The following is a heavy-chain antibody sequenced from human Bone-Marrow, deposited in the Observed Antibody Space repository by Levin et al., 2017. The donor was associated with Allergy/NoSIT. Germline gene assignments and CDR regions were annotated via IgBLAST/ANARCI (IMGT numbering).Heavy chain of an antibody. CDR2: IIPIFGTA. CDR1: GGTFSSYA. J-gene: IGHJ6*02. Sequence: KISCKASGGTFSSYAISWVRQAPGQGLEWMGGIIPIFGTANYAQKFQGRVTITADKSTSTAYMELSSLRSEDTAVYYCARSGSYYRYYYGMDVWGQGTTVTVSS. D-gene: IGHD3-10*01. CDR3: ARSGSYYRYYYGMDV. V-gene: IGHV1-69*06.